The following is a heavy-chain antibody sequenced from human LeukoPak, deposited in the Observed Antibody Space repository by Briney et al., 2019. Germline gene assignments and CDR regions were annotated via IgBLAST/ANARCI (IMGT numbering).Heavy chain of an antibody. CDR1: GFTFSSYA. CDR3: AKRLGDY. CDR2: ISGSGATT. V-gene: IGHV3-23*01. D-gene: IGHD3-10*01. J-gene: IGHJ4*02. Sequence: GGSLRPSCAASGFTFSSYAMSWVRQAPGKGLEWVSSISGSGATTYCADSVKGRFTISRDDSKNTLYLQMNSLRAEDTAIYYCAKRLGDYWGQGTLVTVSS.